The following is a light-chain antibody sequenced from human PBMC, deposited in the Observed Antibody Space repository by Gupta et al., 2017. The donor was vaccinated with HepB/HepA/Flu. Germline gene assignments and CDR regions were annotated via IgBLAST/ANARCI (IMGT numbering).Light chain of an antibody. CDR1: SSDVGIYNL. CDR2: EVT. J-gene: IGLJ3*02. Sequence: QSALTQPASVSGSPGQSITISCTGTSSDVGIYNLVSWFQQHPGKAPKLMIYEVTKRSSGISNHFSGSKSGNTASLTISGLQAEDEADYYCCSYAGSSIWVFGGGTKVTVL. V-gene: IGLV2-23*02. CDR3: CSYAGSSIWV.